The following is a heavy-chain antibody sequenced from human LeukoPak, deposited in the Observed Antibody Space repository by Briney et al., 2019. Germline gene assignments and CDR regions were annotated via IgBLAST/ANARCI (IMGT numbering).Heavy chain of an antibody. J-gene: IGHJ4*02. D-gene: IGHD3-16*02. Sequence: GGSLRLSCAASGFTFSSYSMNWVRQAPGKGLEWVSSISSSSSYIYYADSVKGRFTISRDNAKNSLYLQMNSLRAEDTAVYYCARDGHDYVWGSYRQPFDYWGQGTLVTVSS. CDR3: ARDGHDYVWGSYRQPFDY. CDR1: GFTFSSYS. V-gene: IGHV3-21*01. CDR2: ISSSSSYI.